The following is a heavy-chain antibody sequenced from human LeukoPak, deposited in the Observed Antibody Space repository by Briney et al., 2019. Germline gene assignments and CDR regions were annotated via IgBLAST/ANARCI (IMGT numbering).Heavy chain of an antibody. D-gene: IGHD6-19*01. J-gene: IGHJ4*02. CDR2: IYYTGST. CDR1: GGSISSDY. CDR3: AAFRQWLVILDY. V-gene: IGHV4-59*08. Sequence: PSETLSLTCTVSGGSISSDYWIWIRQPPGKRLQWIGYIYYTGSTNYDASLKSRVTISLDTSKNQFSLTLSSVTAADTAVYYCAAFRQWLVILDYWGQGTLVTVSS.